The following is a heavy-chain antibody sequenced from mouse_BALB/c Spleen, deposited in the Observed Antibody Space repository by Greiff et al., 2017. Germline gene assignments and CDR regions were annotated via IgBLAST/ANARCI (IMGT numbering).Heavy chain of an antibody. CDR1: GFTFSSFG. D-gene: IGHD1-1*01. CDR3: ARYPYYYGSSYYAMDY. Sequence: EVKLMESGGGLVQPGGSRKLSCAASGFTFSSFGMHWVRQAPEKGLEWVAYISSGSSTIYYADTVKGRFTISRDNPKNTLFLQMTSLSSEDTAMYYCARYPYYYGSSYYAMDYWGQGTSVTVSS. J-gene: IGHJ4*01. CDR2: ISSGSSTI. V-gene: IGHV5-17*02.